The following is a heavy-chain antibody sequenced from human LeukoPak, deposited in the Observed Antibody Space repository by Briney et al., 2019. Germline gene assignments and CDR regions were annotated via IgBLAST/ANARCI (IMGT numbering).Heavy chain of an antibody. CDR3: ATNYYGSGGVFDY. CDR1: GGTFSSYA. CDR2: IIPIFGTA. Sequence: SVKVSCKASGGTFSSYAISWVRQAPGQGLEWMGRIIPIFGTANYAQKFQGRVTITTDESTSTAYMGLSSLRSEDTAVYYCATNYYGSGGVFDYWGQGTLVTVSS. D-gene: IGHD3-10*01. J-gene: IGHJ4*02. V-gene: IGHV1-69*05.